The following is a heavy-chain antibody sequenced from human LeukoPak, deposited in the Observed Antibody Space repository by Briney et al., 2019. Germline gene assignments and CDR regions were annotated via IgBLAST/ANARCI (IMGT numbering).Heavy chain of an antibody. D-gene: IGHD2-21*02. CDR2: IRGFDSIT. V-gene: IGHV3-23*01. J-gene: IGHJ4*02. Sequence: RGSLRLSCAASGFTFGNYAMSWVRQAPGKGLEWVSSIRGFDSITYYADSVKGRFTISRDISRNTLYLQMNSLRAEDTAVYYCVKTRGDNFFDYWGQGTLVTVSS. CDR1: GFTFGNYA. CDR3: VKTRGDNFFDY.